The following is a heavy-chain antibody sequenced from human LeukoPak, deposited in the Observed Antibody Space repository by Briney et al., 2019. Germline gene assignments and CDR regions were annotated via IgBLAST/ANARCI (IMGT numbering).Heavy chain of an antibody. CDR3: ASHDIAAAGTPFDY. J-gene: IGHJ4*02. D-gene: IGHD6-13*01. Sequence: PSETLSLTCTVSGGSISSSSYYWGWIRQPPGKGLEWIGSIYYSGSTYYNPSLKSRVTISVDTFKNQFSLKLSSVTAADTAVHYCASHDIAAAGTPFDYWGQGTLVTVSS. CDR1: GGSISSSSYY. V-gene: IGHV4-39*01. CDR2: IYYSGST.